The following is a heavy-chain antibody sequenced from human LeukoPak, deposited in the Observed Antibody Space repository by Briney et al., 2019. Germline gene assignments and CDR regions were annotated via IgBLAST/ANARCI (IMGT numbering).Heavy chain of an antibody. CDR1: GGSISSSSYY. Sequence: SETLSLTCTVSGGSISSSSYYWGWIRQSPGKGLEWIGSIYYSGSTYYNPSLKSRVTISVDTSKNQFSLKLSSVTAADTAVYYCASQVMITFGGVIVHDAFDIWGQGTMVTVSS. CDR2: IYYSGST. V-gene: IGHV4-39*07. CDR3: ASQVMITFGGVIVHDAFDI. J-gene: IGHJ3*02. D-gene: IGHD3-16*02.